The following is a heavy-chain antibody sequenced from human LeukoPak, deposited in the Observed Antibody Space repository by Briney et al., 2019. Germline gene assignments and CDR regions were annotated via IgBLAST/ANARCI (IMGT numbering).Heavy chain of an antibody. CDR2: IGTAGDT. V-gene: IGHV3-13*01. D-gene: IGHD4-17*01. J-gene: IGHJ3*02. CDR3: ARGGDYDAFDI. CDR1: GLTFSSYD. Sequence: GGSLRLSCAAFGLTFSSYDMHSARQATGKGLEWVSAIGTAGDTYYPGSVKGRFTISRENAKNSLYLQMNSLRAGDTAVYYCARGGDYDAFDIWGGGTMVTVSS.